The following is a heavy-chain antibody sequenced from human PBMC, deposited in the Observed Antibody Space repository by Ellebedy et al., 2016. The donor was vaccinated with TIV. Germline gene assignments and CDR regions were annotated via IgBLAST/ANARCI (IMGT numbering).Heavy chain of an antibody. D-gene: IGHD6-13*01. CDR2: IRSKAYGGTT. CDR1: GFTFGDYA. V-gene: IGHV3-49*04. J-gene: IGHJ6*02. Sequence: GGSLRLXXTASGFTFGDYAMSWVRQAPGKGLEWVSFIRSKAYGGTTEYAASVKGRFTISRDDYKSIAYLQMNSLKAEDTAVYYCTRDLTTLAAAGTGIYYYTMDVWGQGTTVTVSS. CDR3: TRDLTTLAAAGTGIYYYTMDV.